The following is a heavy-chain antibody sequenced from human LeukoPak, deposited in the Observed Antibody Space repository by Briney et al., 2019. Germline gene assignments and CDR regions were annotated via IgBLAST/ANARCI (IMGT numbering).Heavy chain of an antibody. CDR3: ARVRYDSGWYDY. CDR2: IGSSSSYI. CDR1: GFTFSSYS. V-gene: IGHV3-21*01. J-gene: IGHJ4*02. Sequence: PGGSLRLSCAASGFTFSSYSMNWVRQAPGKGLEWVSSIGSSSSYIYYADSVKGRFTISRDNAKNSLFLQMNSLRAEDAAVYYCARVRYDSGWYDYWGQGALVTVSS. D-gene: IGHD6-19*01.